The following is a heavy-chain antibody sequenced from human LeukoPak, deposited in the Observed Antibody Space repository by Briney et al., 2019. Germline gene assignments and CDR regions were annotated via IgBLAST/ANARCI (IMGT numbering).Heavy chain of an antibody. V-gene: IGHV4-31*03. Sequence: SQTLSLTCTVSGGSISSGGHYWSWIRQHPGKGLEWIGYIYYSGSTYYNPSLKSRVTISVDTSKNQFSLKLSSVTAADTAVYYCARDNHGYSGYVLDYWGQGTLVTVSS. CDR3: ARDNHGYSGYVLDY. J-gene: IGHJ4*02. CDR2: IYYSGST. CDR1: GGSISSGGHY. D-gene: IGHD5-12*01.